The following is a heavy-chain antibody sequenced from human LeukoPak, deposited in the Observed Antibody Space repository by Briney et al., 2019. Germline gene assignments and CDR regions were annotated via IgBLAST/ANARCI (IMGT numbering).Heavy chain of an antibody. CDR2: INPNTGGT. D-gene: IGHD6-13*01. J-gene: IGHJ4*02. CDR1: GYTFTGYY. Sequence: ASVKVSCKASGYTFTGYYIHWVRQAPGQGLEWMGWINPNTGGTNFAQNFQGRVTMTRDTSISTAYMELSRLRSDDTAVYYCARDYSSSCFDYWGQGTLVTVSS. CDR3: ARDYSSSCFDY. V-gene: IGHV1-2*02.